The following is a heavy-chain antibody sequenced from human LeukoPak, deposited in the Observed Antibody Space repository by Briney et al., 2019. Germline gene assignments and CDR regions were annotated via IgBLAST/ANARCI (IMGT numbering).Heavy chain of an antibody. Sequence: SETLSLTCAVYGGSFSGYYWSWIRQHPGKGLEWIGYIYYSGSTYYNPSLKSRVTISVDTSKNQFSLKLSSVTAADTAVYYCARDCSSTSCPLDAFDIWGQGTMVTVSS. CDR3: ARDCSSTSCPLDAFDI. CDR1: GGSFSGYY. CDR2: IYYSGST. J-gene: IGHJ3*02. V-gene: IGHV4-31*11. D-gene: IGHD2-2*01.